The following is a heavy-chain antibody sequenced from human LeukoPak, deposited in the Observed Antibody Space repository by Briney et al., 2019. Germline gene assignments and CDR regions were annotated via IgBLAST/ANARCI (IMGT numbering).Heavy chain of an antibody. CDR3: AILEGGSGKRDTFDI. CDR1: GGSICSSGYY. D-gene: IGHD3-10*01. Sequence: PSQTLSLTCTVSGGSICSSGYYWRWIRQHPGKGLEYIGYIYFCGSTYYDPSLMSRVTISVGTSQNQFSLSLSSVTAADTAVYYCAILEGGSGKRDTFDIWGQGTMVTVSS. V-gene: IGHV4-31*03. CDR2: IYFCGST. J-gene: IGHJ3*02.